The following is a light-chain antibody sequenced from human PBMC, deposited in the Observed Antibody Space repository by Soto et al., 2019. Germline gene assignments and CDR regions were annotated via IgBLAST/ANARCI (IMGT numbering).Light chain of an antibody. V-gene: IGKV4-1*01. CDR2: WAS. CDR3: QQYYSTPRT. Sequence: DIVMTQSPDSLAVSLGERATINCKSSRSVLYSSNNKNYLAWYQQKPGQPPKLLIYWASSRESGVPGRFSGSGSGTDFTLTSSSLQAEDVAVYYCQQYYSTPRTFGKGTKVEIK. J-gene: IGKJ1*01. CDR1: RSVLYSSNNKNY.